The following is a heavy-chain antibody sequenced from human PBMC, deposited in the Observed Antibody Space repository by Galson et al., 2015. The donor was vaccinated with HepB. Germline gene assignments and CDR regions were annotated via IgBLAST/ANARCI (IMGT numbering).Heavy chain of an antibody. CDR2: ISAYNGNT. J-gene: IGHJ6*02. CDR3: ARIYCTSTSCYQIPTYYYYGMDV. V-gene: IGHV1-18*01. Sequence: SVKVSCKASGYTFTSYIITWVRQAPGQGLEWMGWISAYNGNTNYAQKLQGRVTMTTDTSTSTAYMELRSLRSDDTAVYYCARIYCTSTSCYQIPTYYYYGMDVWGQGTTVTVSS. CDR1: GYTFTSYI. D-gene: IGHD2-2*01.